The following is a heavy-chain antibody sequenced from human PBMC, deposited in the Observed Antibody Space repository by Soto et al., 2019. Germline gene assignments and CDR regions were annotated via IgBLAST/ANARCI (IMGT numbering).Heavy chain of an antibody. V-gene: IGHV3-48*02. J-gene: IGHJ1*01. CDR1: GFTFSASS. D-gene: IGHD7-27*01. CDR2: ISNTGKAI. Sequence: PGGSLRLSCAASGFTFSASSMNWVRQAPGKELEWVAYISNTGKAIYYADSVKGRFTISRDNAQNSLYLQIDSLRDEDTALYYCAKHLELPGVLNHWGQGTLLTVYS. CDR3: AKHLELPGVLNH.